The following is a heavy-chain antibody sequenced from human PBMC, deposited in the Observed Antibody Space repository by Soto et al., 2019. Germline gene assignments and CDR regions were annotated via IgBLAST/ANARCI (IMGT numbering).Heavy chain of an antibody. Sequence: QLHLQESGPGLVEPSETLSLTCSVSGGAISSGTNYWGWVRRAPGKGLEWIGNIYFRGSTYYNPSLKRRVTIAIDTSKNQFSLQLGSVTAADTAVYYCARMGYATGWYHFDYWGQGALVTVSS. CDR3: ARMGYATGWYHFDY. CDR2: IYFRGST. CDR1: GGAISSGTNY. J-gene: IGHJ4*02. V-gene: IGHV4-39*01. D-gene: IGHD2-8*01.